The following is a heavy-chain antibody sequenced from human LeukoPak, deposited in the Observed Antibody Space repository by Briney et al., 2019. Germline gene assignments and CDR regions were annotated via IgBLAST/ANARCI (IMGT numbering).Heavy chain of an antibody. Sequence: SGTLSLTCAVSGGSISSSNWWSWVRQPPGEGLEWIGEIYHSGSTNYNPSLKSRVTISVDKSKNQFSLKLSSVTAADAAVYYCAQYSSGWYSADYWGQGTLVTVSS. CDR1: GGSISSSNW. CDR3: AQYSSGWYSADY. D-gene: IGHD6-19*01. V-gene: IGHV4-4*02. CDR2: IYHSGST. J-gene: IGHJ4*02.